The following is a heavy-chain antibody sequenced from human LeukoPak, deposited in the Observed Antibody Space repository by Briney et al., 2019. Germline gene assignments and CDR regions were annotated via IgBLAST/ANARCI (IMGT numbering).Heavy chain of an antibody. CDR2: ISGSGGST. CDR3: AKASITMVRGVIIRYYFDY. D-gene: IGHD3-10*01. J-gene: IGHJ4*02. CDR1: GFTFSSYA. V-gene: IGHV3-23*01. Sequence: PGGSLRLSCAASGFTFSSYAMSWVRQAPGKGLEWVSAISGSGGSTYYADSVKGRFTISRDNSKNTLYLQTNSLRAEDTAVYYCAKASITMVRGVIIRYYFDYWGQGTLVTVSS.